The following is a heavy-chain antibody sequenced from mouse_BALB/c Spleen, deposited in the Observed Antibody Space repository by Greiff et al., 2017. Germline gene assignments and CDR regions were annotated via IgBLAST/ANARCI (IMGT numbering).Heavy chain of an antibody. Sequence: LVAPSQSLSITCTVSGFSLTSYGVHWVRQPPGKGLEWLGVIWAGGSTNYNSALMSRLSISKDNSKSQVFLKMNSLQTDDTAMYYCARDRVITTATGAMDYWGQGTSVTVSS. V-gene: IGHV2-9*02. J-gene: IGHJ4*01. CDR3: ARDRVITTATGAMDY. CDR2: IWAGGST. D-gene: IGHD1-2*01. CDR1: GFSLTSYG.